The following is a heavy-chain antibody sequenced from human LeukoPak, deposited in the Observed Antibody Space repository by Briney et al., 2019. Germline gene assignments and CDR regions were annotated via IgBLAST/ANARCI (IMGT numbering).Heavy chain of an antibody. CDR1: GFTFSSYG. V-gene: IGHV3-33*01. CDR2: IWYDGSNK. J-gene: IGHJ4*02. CDR3: VRLFTAMAPFDY. Sequence: QPGRSLRLSCAASGFTFSSYGMHWVRQAPGKGLEWVAVIWYDGSNKYYADSVKGRFTISRDNSKNTLYLQMNSLRAEDTAVYHCVRLFTAMAPFDYWGQGTLVTVSS. D-gene: IGHD5-18*01.